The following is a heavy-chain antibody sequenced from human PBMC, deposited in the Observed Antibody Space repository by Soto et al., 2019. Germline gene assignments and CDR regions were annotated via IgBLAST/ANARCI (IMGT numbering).Heavy chain of an antibody. CDR2: ISYDGSNK. CDR3: ARGYLDYFDY. J-gene: IGHJ4*02. CDR1: GFNFSTYA. D-gene: IGHD2-2*02. Sequence: GGSLRLSCAASGFNFSTYAMHWGRQAPGKGLEWVAVISYDGSNKYYADSVKGRFTISRDNSKNTLYLQMNSLRAEDTAVYYCARGYLDYFDYWGQGTLVTVSS. V-gene: IGHV3-30-3*01.